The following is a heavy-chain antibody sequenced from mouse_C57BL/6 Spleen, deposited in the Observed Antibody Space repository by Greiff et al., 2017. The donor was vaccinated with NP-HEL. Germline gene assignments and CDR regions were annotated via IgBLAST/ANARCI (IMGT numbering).Heavy chain of an antibody. V-gene: IGHV3-6*01. Sequence: EVQLQESGPGLVKPSQSLSLTCSVTGYSITSGYYWNWIRQFPGNKLEWMGYISYDGSNNYNPSLTNRISITRDTSKTQFFLKLNSVTTEDTATYYCARVLYGSSYVDWYFDVWGTGTTVTVSS. J-gene: IGHJ1*03. CDR1: GYSITSGYY. D-gene: IGHD1-1*01. CDR2: ISYDGSN. CDR3: ARVLYGSSYVDWYFDV.